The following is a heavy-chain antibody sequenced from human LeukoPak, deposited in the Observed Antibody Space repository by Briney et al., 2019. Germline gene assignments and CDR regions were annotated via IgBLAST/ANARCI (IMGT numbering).Heavy chain of an antibody. CDR1: GFTFSSYG. D-gene: IGHD6-13*01. V-gene: IGHV3-30*18. CDR2: ISYDGSNK. Sequence: GGSLRLSCAASGFTFSSYGMHWVRQAPGKGLEWVAVISYDGSNKYYADSVKGRFTISRDNSKYTLYLRMNSLRAEDTAVYYCAKAISSSWYSLDYWGQGTLVTVSS. CDR3: AKAISSSWYSLDY. J-gene: IGHJ4*02.